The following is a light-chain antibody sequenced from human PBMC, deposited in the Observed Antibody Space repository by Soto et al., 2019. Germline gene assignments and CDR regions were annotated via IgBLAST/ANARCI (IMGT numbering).Light chain of an antibody. Sequence: EIVLTQSPDTLSLSQGERATLSCRASQSVSSSYLAWYQQKPGQAPRLLIFGASSRATGIPDRFSGSGSGTDFTLTISRLEPEDFAVYYCQQYGSSLWTFGQGTKV. CDR2: GAS. J-gene: IGKJ1*01. V-gene: IGKV3-20*01. CDR3: QQYGSSLWT. CDR1: QSVSSSY.